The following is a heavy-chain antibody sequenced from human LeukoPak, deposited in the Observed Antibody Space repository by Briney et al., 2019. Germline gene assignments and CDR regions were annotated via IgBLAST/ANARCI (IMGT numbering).Heavy chain of an antibody. J-gene: IGHJ3*02. D-gene: IGHD3-10*01. CDR1: GGTFSSYA. CDR3: SRKKLFSKSISMIRGVNRRGAFDI. V-gene: IGHV1-69*06. CDR2: IIPIFGTA. Sequence: GASVKVSCKASGGTFSSYAISWVRQAPGQGLEWMGGIIPIFGTANYAQKFQGRVTITADKSTSTAYMELSSLRSEDTAVYYCSRKKLFSKSISMIRGVNRRGAFDIWGQGTMVTVSS.